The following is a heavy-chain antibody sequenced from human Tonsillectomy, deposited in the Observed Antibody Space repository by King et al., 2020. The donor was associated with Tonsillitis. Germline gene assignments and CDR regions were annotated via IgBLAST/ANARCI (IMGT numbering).Heavy chain of an antibody. J-gene: IGHJ3*02. Sequence: VQLVESGGGVVQPGRSLRLSCAASGFTFSSYGMHWVRQAPGKGLEWVALISYDGSNEHYADSVKGRFTISRDNSQNTLYLQMNSLRAEDTAVYYCAKPDYGGNYGAFDIWGQGTRVTVSS. CDR1: GFTFSSYG. CDR2: ISYDGSNE. CDR3: AKPDYGGNYGAFDI. V-gene: IGHV3-30*18. D-gene: IGHD4-23*01.